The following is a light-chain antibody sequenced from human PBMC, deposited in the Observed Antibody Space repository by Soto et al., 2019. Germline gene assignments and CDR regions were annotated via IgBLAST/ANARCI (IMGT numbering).Light chain of an antibody. CDR3: QQYNSYPFT. J-gene: IGKJ3*01. CDR2: DAS. CDR1: QSISSW. V-gene: IGKV1-5*01. Sequence: DIQMTQSPSTLSASVGDRVTITCRASQSISSWLAWYQQKPGKAPKLLIYDASSLESWVPSRFSGSGSGTEFTLTSSSLHPDDFATYYCQQYNSYPFTFGPGTKVDIK.